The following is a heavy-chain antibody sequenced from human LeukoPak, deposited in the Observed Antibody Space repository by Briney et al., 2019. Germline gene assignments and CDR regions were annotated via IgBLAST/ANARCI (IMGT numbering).Heavy chain of an antibody. J-gene: IGHJ4*02. Sequence: PSETLSLTCTVSGGSISSGDYYWSWIRQPPGKGLEWIGEINRSGSTNYNPSLKSRVTISVDTSKNQFSLKLSSVTAADTAVYYCARGQGQFGVPALYYFDYWGQGTLVTVSS. V-gene: IGHV4-39*07. CDR2: INRSGST. D-gene: IGHD2-2*01. CDR3: ARGQGQFGVPALYYFDY. CDR1: GGSISSGDYY.